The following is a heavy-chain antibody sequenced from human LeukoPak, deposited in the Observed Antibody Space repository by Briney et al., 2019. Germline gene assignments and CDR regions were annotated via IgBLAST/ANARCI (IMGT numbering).Heavy chain of an antibody. CDR3: ARVSITIFGVVSLPTDY. Sequence: ASVTVSCKASGYTFTSYGISWVRQAPGEGLEWMGWISAYNGNTNYAQKLQGRVTMTTDTSTSTAYMGLRSLRSDDTAVYYCARVSITIFGVVSLPTDYWGQGTLVTVSS. V-gene: IGHV1-18*01. D-gene: IGHD3-3*01. CDR1: GYTFTSYG. CDR2: ISAYNGNT. J-gene: IGHJ4*02.